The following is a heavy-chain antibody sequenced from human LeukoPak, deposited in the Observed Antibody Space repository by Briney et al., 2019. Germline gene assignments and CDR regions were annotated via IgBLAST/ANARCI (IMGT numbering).Heavy chain of an antibody. CDR1: GGSISSYY. CDR3: ARDTARPDYYGAGSYPHYGMDV. J-gene: IGHJ6*02. Sequence: PSETLSLTCTVSGGSISSYYWSWIRQPPGKGMEWIGYIYYSGSTTYNPSLKSRVTLSVDTSKNQFSLKLSSVTAADTAVYYCARDTARPDYYGAGSYPHYGMDVWGQGTTVTVSS. D-gene: IGHD3-10*01. CDR2: IYYSGST. V-gene: IGHV4-59*01.